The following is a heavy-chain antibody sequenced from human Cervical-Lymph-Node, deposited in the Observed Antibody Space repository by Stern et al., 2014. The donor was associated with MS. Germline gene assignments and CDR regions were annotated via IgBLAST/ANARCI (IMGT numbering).Heavy chain of an antibody. Sequence: VQLVQSGGGLVQPGGSLRLSCAASGFTFSSYCMHWVRQAPGQVLVWLSRINSDGSSTSYADSMKGRFTISRDNAKNTLYLQMNSLRAEDTAVYYCARDPSYCGGDCYANWFDPWGQGTLVTVSS. CDR1: GFTFSSYC. J-gene: IGHJ5*02. D-gene: IGHD2-21*02. CDR3: ARDPSYCGGDCYANWFDP. CDR2: INSDGSST. V-gene: IGHV3-74*01.